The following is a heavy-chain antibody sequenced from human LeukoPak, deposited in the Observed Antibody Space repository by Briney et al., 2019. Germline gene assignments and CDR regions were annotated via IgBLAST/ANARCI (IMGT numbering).Heavy chain of an antibody. Sequence: TSETLSLTCTVSGGSISPDYWSWIRQPPGKGLEWIGYIYYSGSTNYNPSLKSRVTISVDTSKNQFSLRLTSVTTADTAVYFCARDAPSSWLDYWGPGILVTVSS. CDR1: GGSISPDY. J-gene: IGHJ4*02. CDR3: ARDAPSSWLDY. V-gene: IGHV4-59*01. CDR2: IYYSGST. D-gene: IGHD6-13*01.